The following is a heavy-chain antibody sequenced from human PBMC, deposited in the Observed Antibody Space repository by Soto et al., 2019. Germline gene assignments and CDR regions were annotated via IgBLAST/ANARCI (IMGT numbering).Heavy chain of an antibody. V-gene: IGHV3-7*01. CDR3: AREVGATY. CDR1: GFTFSSFW. CDR2: IKQDGSET. Sequence: EVQLVESGGGLVQPGGSLRLSCAASGFTFSSFWMTWVRQAPGKGLEWVANIKQDGSETYYVDSVKGRFTISRDNAKNSVYLQMNSLRAQDTAVYYCAREVGATYWGQGTLVTVSS. D-gene: IGHD1-26*01. J-gene: IGHJ4*02.